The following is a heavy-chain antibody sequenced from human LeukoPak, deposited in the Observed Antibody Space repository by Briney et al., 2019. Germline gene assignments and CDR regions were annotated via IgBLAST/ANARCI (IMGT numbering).Heavy chain of an antibody. V-gene: IGHV3-48*01. CDR3: ARYNGDYRAFDL. CDR2: ISSSSSTI. Sequence: GSLRLSCAASGFTFSTYSMNWVRQAPGKGLEWVSYISSSSSTIYYADSVKGRITISRDNAKNSVFLQMNSLRVEDTAVYYCARYNGDYRAFDLWGQGTMVSVSS. CDR1: GFTFSTYS. D-gene: IGHD4-17*01. J-gene: IGHJ3*01.